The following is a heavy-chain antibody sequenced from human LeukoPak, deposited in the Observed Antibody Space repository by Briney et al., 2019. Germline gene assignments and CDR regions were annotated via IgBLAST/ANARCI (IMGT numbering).Heavy chain of an antibody. CDR1: GYTFTSYG. V-gene: IGHV1-2*04. D-gene: IGHD6-19*01. CDR3: ARSTSGWYGYFDY. CDR2: INPNSGGT. Sequence: ASVKVSCKASGYTFTSYGISWVRQAPGQGLEWMGWINPNSGGTNYAQKFQGWVTMTRDTSISTAYMELSRLRSDDTAVYYCARSTSGWYGYFDYWGQGTLVTVSS. J-gene: IGHJ4*02.